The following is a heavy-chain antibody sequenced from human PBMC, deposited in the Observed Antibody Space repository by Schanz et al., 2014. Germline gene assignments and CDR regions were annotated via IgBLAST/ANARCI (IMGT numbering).Heavy chain of an antibody. V-gene: IGHV3-11*04. Sequence: VQLLESGGGLVKPGGSLRLSCTASGFPFSDYFMAWIRQPPGRGLEWVSYIGNGGVTIYYADSVKGRFTISRDNSKNSLYLQMNGLRAEDTAVYYCARVALPGYSSPRDAFDIWGQGTMVTVSS. J-gene: IGHJ3*02. D-gene: IGHD5-18*01. CDR2: IGNGGVTI. CDR1: GFPFSDYF. CDR3: ARVALPGYSSPRDAFDI.